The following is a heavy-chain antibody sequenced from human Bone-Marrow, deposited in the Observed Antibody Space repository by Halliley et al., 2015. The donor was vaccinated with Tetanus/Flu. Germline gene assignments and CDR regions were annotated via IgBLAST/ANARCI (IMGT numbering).Heavy chain of an antibody. V-gene: IGHV4-38-2*01. CDR3: ASPGDYSWKDGDFSPIWFDS. J-gene: IGHJ5*01. CDR2: IYRSGTT. Sequence: TLSLTCAVSGYSINRGYFWGWVRQPPGKGLEWIGSIYRSGTTFYNPSLNGRVHMSVDTSKNQFSLELTSVTAADTAVYYCASPGDYSWKDGDFSPIWFDSWGQGTLVTVSS. D-gene: IGHD2-21*02. CDR1: GYSINRGYF.